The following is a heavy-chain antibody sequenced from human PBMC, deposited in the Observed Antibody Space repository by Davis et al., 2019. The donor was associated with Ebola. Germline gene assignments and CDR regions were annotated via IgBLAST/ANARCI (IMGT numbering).Heavy chain of an antibody. CDR3: ARRTPPDY. CDR1: GFTFSDYS. V-gene: IGHV3-21*01. Sequence: GESLKISCAASGFTFSDYSMNWVRQAPGKGLEWVSSIRSDGSYTYYGDSVKGRFTISRDNSKNTLYLQMNSLRAEDTAVYYCARRTPPDYWGQGTLVTVSS. CDR2: IRSDGSYT. J-gene: IGHJ4*02.